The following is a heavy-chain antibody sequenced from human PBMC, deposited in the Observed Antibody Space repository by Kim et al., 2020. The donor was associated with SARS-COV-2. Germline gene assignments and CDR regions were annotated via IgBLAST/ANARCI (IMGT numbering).Heavy chain of an antibody. CDR3: ARGAPHPRDQGDAFDI. Sequence: SETLSLTCAVYGGSFSGYYWSWIRQPPGKGLEWIGEINHSGSTNYNPSLKSRVTISVDTSKNQFSLKLSSVTAADTAVYYCARGAPHPRDQGDAFDIWGQGTMVTVSS. J-gene: IGHJ3*02. CDR1: GGSFSGYY. V-gene: IGHV4-34*01. CDR2: INHSGST.